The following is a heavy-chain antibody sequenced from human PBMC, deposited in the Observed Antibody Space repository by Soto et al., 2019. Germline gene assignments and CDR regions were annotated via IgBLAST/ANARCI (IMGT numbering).Heavy chain of an antibody. D-gene: IGHD6-19*01. J-gene: IGHJ4*02. CDR2: FFPCGST. CDR1: GCSIRSSY. CDR3: MRDRPAGTGIFHX. Sequence: LSLTCTVSGCSIRSSYWGWIRQPPGKGLEWIVYFFPCGSTNYNPSLQSRVAMSVDTSKNQFSLKLNSVTAADTALYYCMRDRPAGTGIFHXWGQVALVTVSX. V-gene: IGHV4-59*01.